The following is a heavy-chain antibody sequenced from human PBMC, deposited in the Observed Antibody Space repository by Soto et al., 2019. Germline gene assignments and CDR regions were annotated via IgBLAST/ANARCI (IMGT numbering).Heavy chain of an antibody. CDR2: ISGSDDSK. Sequence: GGSLRLSCAASGFTPRSYWMSWVRQAPGKGLEWVSVISGSDDSKYYADSVKGRFTISRDNSKNTLYLQMNSLRAEDTAVYYCAKDAGGYYSYFDYWGQGTLVTVSS. V-gene: IGHV3-23*01. CDR3: AKDAGGYYSYFDY. J-gene: IGHJ4*02. D-gene: IGHD3-10*01. CDR1: GFTPRSYW.